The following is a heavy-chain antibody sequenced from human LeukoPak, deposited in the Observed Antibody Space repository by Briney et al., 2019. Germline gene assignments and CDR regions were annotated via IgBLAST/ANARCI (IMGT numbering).Heavy chain of an antibody. D-gene: IGHD6-13*01. CDR3: ARDLYSSSWYTDGY. J-gene: IGHJ4*02. CDR1: GYTFTSYG. V-gene: IGHV1-18*01. Sequence: ASVKVSCKASGYTFTSYGISWVRQAPGQGLEWMGWISAYNGNTNYAQKLQGRVTMTTDTSTSTAYVELRSLRSDDTAVYYCARDLYSSSWYTDGYWGQGTLVTVSS. CDR2: ISAYNGNT.